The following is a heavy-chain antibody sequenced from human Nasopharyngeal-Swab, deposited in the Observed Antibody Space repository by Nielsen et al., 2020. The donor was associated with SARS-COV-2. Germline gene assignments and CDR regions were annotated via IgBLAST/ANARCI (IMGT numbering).Heavy chain of an antibody. CDR2: ISSSGSTK. V-gene: IGHV3-48*03. D-gene: IGHD5-12*01. J-gene: IGHJ3*02. Sequence: GESLKISCAASGFSFSDYEMHWVRQAPGKGLEWVSDISSSGSTKHYADSVKGRFTISRDNAKNSLYLQMNSLRAEDTAVYYCAREVPYSGHDDAFDIWGQGTMVTVSA. CDR3: AREVPYSGHDDAFDI. CDR1: GFSFSDYE.